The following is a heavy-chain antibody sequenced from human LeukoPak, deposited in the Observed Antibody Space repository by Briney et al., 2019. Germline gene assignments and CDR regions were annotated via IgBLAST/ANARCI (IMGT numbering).Heavy chain of an antibody. V-gene: IGHV4-4*02. Sequence: GSLRLSCAASGFTSNLYNMNWVRQAPGKGLEWIGEIYHSGSTNYNPSLKSRVTISVDKSKNQFSLKLSSVTAADTAVYYCARIMGRGYCSSTSCRGDWFDPWGQGTLVTVSS. CDR3: ARIMGRGYCSSTSCRGDWFDP. J-gene: IGHJ5*02. D-gene: IGHD2-2*01. CDR1: GFTSNLYN. CDR2: IYHSGST.